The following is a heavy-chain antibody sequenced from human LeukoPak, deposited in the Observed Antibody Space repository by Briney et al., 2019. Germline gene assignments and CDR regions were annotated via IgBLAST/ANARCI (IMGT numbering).Heavy chain of an antibody. J-gene: IGHJ4*02. D-gene: IGHD6-19*01. CDR2: IAGNGGAT. CDR3: AKDGGLAVAGTGPPIDY. CDR1: GFTFSSYA. V-gene: IGHV3-23*01. Sequence: GGSLRLSCAASGFTFSSYAMTWVRQAPGKGLEWVSGIAGNGGATYYAESVRGRFTISRDNSRNTLYLQMNSLRAEDTALYYCAKDGGLAVAGTGPPIDYWGQGTLVTVSS.